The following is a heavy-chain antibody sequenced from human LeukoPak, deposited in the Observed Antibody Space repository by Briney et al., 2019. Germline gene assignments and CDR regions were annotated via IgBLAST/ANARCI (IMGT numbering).Heavy chain of an antibody. D-gene: IGHD3-16*01. CDR1: GFTLSSHS. CDR2: ISSSSSYI. CDR3: ARAAENYGGRFDS. Sequence: GGSLRLSCAASGFTLSSHSMNWVRQAPGKRLEWVSSISSSSSYIYYADSVKGRFTISRDNAKNSLYLQMNSLRAEDTAVYYCARAAENYGGRFDSWGQGTLVTVSS. J-gene: IGHJ4*02. V-gene: IGHV3-21*01.